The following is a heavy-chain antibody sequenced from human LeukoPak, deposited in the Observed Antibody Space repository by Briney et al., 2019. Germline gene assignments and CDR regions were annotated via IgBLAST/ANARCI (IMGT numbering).Heavy chain of an antibody. J-gene: IGHJ4*02. D-gene: IGHD5-18*01. V-gene: IGHV3-48*03. CDR2: IGTSGSII. CDR3: ARDSGHVDTAMAYDY. Sequence: PGGSLRLSCAASGFNFSSYEMNWVRQAPGKGLEWVSYIGTSGSIIYYADSVKGRFTISRDNAKNSLYLQMNSLRAEDTAVYYCARDSGHVDTAMAYDYWGQGTLVTVSS. CDR1: GFNFSSYE.